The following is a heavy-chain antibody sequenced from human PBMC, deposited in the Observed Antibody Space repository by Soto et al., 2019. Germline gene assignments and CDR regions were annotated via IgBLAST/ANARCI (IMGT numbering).Heavy chain of an antibody. CDR3: ARDSHPYDYNYFDY. J-gene: IGHJ4*02. Sequence: QPGGSLRLSCAASGFTFSSYAMHWVRQAPGKGLEYVSAISSNGGSTYYANSVKGRFTISRDNSKNTLYLQMGSLRAEDMAVYYCARDSHPYDYNYFDYWGQGTLVTVSS. V-gene: IGHV3-64*01. CDR1: GFTFSSYA. CDR2: ISSNGGST. D-gene: IGHD4-4*01.